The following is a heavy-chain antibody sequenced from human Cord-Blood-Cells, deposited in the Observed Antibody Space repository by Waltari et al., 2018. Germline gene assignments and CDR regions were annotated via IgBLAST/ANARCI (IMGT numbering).Heavy chain of an antibody. CDR3: ARHYYDSSGYYAFDI. J-gene: IGHJ3*02. CDR2: INWNGGST. Sequence: EVQLVESGGGVVRPGGSLRLSCAASGFTFDDYGMSWVRQAPGKGLECVSGINWNGGSTGYADSVKGRFTISRDNAKNSLYLQMNSLRAEDTALYHCARHYYDSSGYYAFDIWGQGTMVTVSS. V-gene: IGHV3-20*01. CDR1: GFTFDDYG. D-gene: IGHD3-22*01.